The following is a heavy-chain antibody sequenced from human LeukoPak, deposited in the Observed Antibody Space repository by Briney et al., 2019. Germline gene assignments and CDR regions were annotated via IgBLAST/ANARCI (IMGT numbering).Heavy chain of an antibody. CDR2: IYPGDSDT. D-gene: IGHD2-15*01. CDR1: GYSFTSYW. CDR3: ARHPHYCSGGSCLAFDI. V-gene: IGHV5-51*01. J-gene: IGHJ3*02. Sequence: GESLKLPCQGSGYSFTSYWIGWVRQMPGTGLEWMGIIYPGDSDTRYRPSLQGHVTIAAEKYISTAYLQWSSLRASDTAMYYCARHPHYCSGGSCLAFDIWGEGTMVTVSS.